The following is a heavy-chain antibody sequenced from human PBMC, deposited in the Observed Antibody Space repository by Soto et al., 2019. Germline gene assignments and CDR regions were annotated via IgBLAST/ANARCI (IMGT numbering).Heavy chain of an antibody. CDR3: AGGGRSGWPFDL. J-gene: IGHJ4*02. V-gene: IGHV1-3*01. Sequence: QVQLVQSGAEVKKPGASVKVSCKASGYTFTTYAMHWVRQAPGQRLEWMGWINAGNGDTQSSQNFQGRFTITRDTSASTAYMELGSRGSEATAGYYCAGGGRSGWPFDLWGQGTLVTVSS. D-gene: IGHD6-19*01. CDR2: INAGNGDT. CDR1: GYTFTTYA.